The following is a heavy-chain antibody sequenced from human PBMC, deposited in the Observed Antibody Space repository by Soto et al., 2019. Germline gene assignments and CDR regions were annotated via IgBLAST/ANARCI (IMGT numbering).Heavy chain of an antibody. J-gene: IGHJ4*02. CDR1: GYIFTSYY. V-gene: IGHV1-46*03. CDR2: INPFDGSR. D-gene: IGHD3-10*01. Sequence: ASVKVACKASGYIFTSYYLHWVRQAPGQGLEWMGWINPFDGSRMFAQSFQGRVTFTRDTSTSTVYMELSGLRSDDTAVYYCSRVDPGETSPFDHWGQGTLVTVSS. CDR3: SRVDPGETSPFDH.